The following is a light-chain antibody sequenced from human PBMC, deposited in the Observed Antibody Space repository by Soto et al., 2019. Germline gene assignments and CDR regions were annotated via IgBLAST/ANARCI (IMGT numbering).Light chain of an antibody. CDR3: HQYNNWPPMA. V-gene: IGKV3-15*01. Sequence: EIVMTQSPATLSVSPGERATLSCRASQSVSSNFAWYQQQPGQAPRLLIYGASSRATGIPAKFSGSGSGREFTLTISSLQSEDFAVYYCHQYNNWPPMAFGQGTKVEIK. CDR2: GAS. J-gene: IGKJ1*01. CDR1: QSVSSN.